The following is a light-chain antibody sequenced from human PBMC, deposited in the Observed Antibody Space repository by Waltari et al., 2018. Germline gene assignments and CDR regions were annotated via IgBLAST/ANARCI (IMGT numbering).Light chain of an antibody. CDR3: QVWHFSSVI. CDR1: NIGRKS. V-gene: IGLV3-21*04. CDR2: YDT. Sequence: SFVLTQPPSVSVAPGKTARITCGGDNIGRKSVHWYQQKPGQAPLLVIYYDTDRPSGIPERFSGSNSGNTATLTISRVEAGDEVDYYCQVWHFSSVIFGGGTELTVL. J-gene: IGLJ2*01.